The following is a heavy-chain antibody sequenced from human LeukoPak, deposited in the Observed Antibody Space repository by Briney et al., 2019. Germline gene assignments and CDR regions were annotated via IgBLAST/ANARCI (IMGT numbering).Heavy chain of an antibody. Sequence: PGGSLRLSCAVSGFTVSSNYMNWVRQDPGKGLEWVSVIYSGGATSYADSVKGRFTISRDSSKNTLYLQMNSLRADDTAVYYCARGSGDIMDYWGQGILVTVSS. V-gene: IGHV3-53*01. CDR2: IYSGGAT. J-gene: IGHJ4*02. CDR3: ARGSGDIMDY. CDR1: GFTVSSNY. D-gene: IGHD4-17*01.